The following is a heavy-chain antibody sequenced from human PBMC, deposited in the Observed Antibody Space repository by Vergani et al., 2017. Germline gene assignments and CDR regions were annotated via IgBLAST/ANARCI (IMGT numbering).Heavy chain of an antibody. J-gene: IGHJ6*03. CDR1: GFTFSSYG. CDR2: ISYDGSNK. Sequence: QVQLVESGGGVVQPGRSLRLSCAASGFTFSSYGMHWVRQAPGKGLEWVAVISYDGSNKSYADSLWGRFTISRDNSKNTLYLQMNSLRAEDTAVYYCAKDYSNYRGEGYYYMDVWGKGTTVTVSS. V-gene: IGHV3-30*18. D-gene: IGHD4-11*01. CDR3: AKDYSNYRGEGYYYMDV.